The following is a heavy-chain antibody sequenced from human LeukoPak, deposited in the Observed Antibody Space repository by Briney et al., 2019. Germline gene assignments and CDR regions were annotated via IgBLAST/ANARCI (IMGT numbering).Heavy chain of an antibody. V-gene: IGHV3-20*04. Sequence: GGSLRLSCAASGFTFDDYGMSWVRQAPGKGLEWVSGINWNGVSTGYADSVKGRFTISSDNAMNSLYLQMNSLRAEDTALYYCARDLSGFGVWGRSEFEYWGQGTLVTVSS. CDR1: GFTFDDYG. CDR3: ARDLSGFGVWGRSEFEY. J-gene: IGHJ4*02. D-gene: IGHD3-3*01. CDR2: INWNGVST.